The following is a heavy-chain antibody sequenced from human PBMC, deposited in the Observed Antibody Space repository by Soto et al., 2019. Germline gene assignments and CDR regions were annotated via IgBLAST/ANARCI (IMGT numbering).Heavy chain of an antibody. D-gene: IGHD6-13*01. CDR2: ISYDGSNK. Sequence: GGSLRLSCAASGFTFSSYAMHWVRQAPGKGLEWVAVISYDGSNKYYADSVKGRFTISRDNSKNTLYLQMNSLRAEDTAVYYCARERIAAAGTGVYYYYGMDVWGQGTTVTVSS. CDR1: GFTFSSYA. CDR3: ARERIAAAGTGVYYYYGMDV. V-gene: IGHV3-30-3*01. J-gene: IGHJ6*02.